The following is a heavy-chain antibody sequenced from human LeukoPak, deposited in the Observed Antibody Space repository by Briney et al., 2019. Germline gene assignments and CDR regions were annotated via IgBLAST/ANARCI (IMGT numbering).Heavy chain of an antibody. V-gene: IGHV3-53*01. CDR3: ASTRGSWFFDY. D-gene: IGHD6-13*01. CDR2: IYSGGGT. J-gene: IGHJ4*02. CDR1: GFTASGNY. Sequence: GGSLRLSCAASGFTASGNYMSWVRQAPGKGLEWVSVIYSGGGTYYADSVKGRFTISGDSSKNTLYLQMNSLRAEDTAVYYCASTRGSWFFDYWGQGTLVTVSS.